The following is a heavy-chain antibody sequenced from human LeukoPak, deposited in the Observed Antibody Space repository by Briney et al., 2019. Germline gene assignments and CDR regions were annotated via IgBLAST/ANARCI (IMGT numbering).Heavy chain of an antibody. CDR2: ISSSSSYI. CDR1: GFTFSSYS. Sequence: GGSLRLSCAASGFTFSSYSMNWVRQAPGKGLEWVSSISSSSSYIYYADSGKGRFTISRDNAKNSLYLQMNSLRAEDTAVYYCARGRIGGYCSSTSCYTGYYFDYWGQGTLVTVSS. CDR3: ARGRIGGYCSSTSCYTGYYFDY. D-gene: IGHD2-2*02. V-gene: IGHV3-21*01. J-gene: IGHJ4*02.